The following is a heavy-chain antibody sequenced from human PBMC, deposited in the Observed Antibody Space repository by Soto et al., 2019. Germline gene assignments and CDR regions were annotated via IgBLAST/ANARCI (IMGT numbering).Heavy chain of an antibody. V-gene: IGHV1-18*04. D-gene: IGHD2-2*02. CDR3: ARVGYCSRTSCYTENYYYYGMDV. Sequence: ASVQVSWKASGYTFTSSGISWVRQAPVQGLEWMGWISAYNGNTNYAQKLQGRVTMTTDTSTSTAYMELRSLRSDDTAVYYCARVGYCSRTSCYTENYYYYGMDVGGQGTTVTVSS. CDR2: ISAYNGNT. J-gene: IGHJ6*02. CDR1: GYTFTSSG.